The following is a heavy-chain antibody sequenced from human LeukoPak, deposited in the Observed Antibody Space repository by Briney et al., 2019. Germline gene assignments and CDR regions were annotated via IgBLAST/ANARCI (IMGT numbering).Heavy chain of an antibody. V-gene: IGHV4-39*07. CDR2: IYYSGST. CDR1: GGSISSSSYY. D-gene: IGHD7-27*01. Sequence: NPSETLSLTCTVSGGSISSSSYYWGWIRQPPGKGLEWIGSIYYSGSTYYNPSLKSRVTISVDTSKNQFSLKLSSVTAADTAVYYCAKLTGTYFDYWGQGTLVTVSS. J-gene: IGHJ4*02. CDR3: AKLTGTYFDY.